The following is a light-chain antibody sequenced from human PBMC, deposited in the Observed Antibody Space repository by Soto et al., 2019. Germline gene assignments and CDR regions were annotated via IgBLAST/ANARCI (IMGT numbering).Light chain of an antibody. J-gene: IGKJ1*01. V-gene: IGKV3-15*01. CDR1: QSIRSN. CDR3: QQYHNWPPNT. Sequence: EIMLKQSPATLSVSPGERATLSCRASQSIRSNLAWYQHKPGQAPRLLIFGASSRATGIPARFSGSGSGTDFTLTISGLQSEDFAVYYCQQYHNWPPNTFGQGTKVDIK. CDR2: GAS.